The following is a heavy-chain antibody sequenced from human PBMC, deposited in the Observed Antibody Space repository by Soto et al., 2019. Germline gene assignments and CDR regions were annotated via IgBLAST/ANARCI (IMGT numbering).Heavy chain of an antibody. J-gene: IGHJ4*02. Sequence: WGSLRLSCAASGFTFSSYAMCWVRQAPGKRLEWVSAISGSGVSTHYADSVKGRLTISRDNSKNNLYLNMNSPRADDTAVDYCAKDYYYDSPGYNRFAYWGQGTMVTVSS. D-gene: IGHD3-22*01. CDR3: AKDYYYDSPGYNRFAY. V-gene: IGHV3-23*01. CDR2: ISGSGVST. CDR1: GFTFSSYA.